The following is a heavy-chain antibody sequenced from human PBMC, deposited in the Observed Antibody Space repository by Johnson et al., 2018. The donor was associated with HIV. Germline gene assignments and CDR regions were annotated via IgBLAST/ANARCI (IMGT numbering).Heavy chain of an antibody. V-gene: IGHV3-66*01. CDR1: GFTFSSNY. J-gene: IGHJ3*01. Sequence: VQLVESGGGLVQPGGSLRLSCAASGFTFSSNYMSWVRQAPGRGLEWVSIIYTGGSTYYADSVKGRFTIPRDNSKNRLFLQMNSLRAEDTAVYYCAKDPAVVPPICFDVWGQGTVVTVSS. D-gene: IGHD3-22*01. CDR3: AKDPAVVPPICFDV. CDR2: IYTGGST.